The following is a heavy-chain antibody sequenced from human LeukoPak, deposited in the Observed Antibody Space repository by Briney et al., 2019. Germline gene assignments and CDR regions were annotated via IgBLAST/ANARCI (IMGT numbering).Heavy chain of an antibody. Sequence: GGSLRLSCAASGFTFSNAWMSWVRQAPGKGLEWVANIKQDGSEKYYVDSVKGRFTISRDNAKNSLYLQMNSLRAEDTAVYYCARAGWELLYYFDYWGQGTLVTVSS. CDR2: IKQDGSEK. CDR1: GFTFSNAW. CDR3: ARAGWELLYYFDY. D-gene: IGHD1-26*01. J-gene: IGHJ4*02. V-gene: IGHV3-7*01.